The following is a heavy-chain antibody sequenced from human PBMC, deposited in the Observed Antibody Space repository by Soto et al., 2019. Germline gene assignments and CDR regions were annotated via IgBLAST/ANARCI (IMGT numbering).Heavy chain of an antibody. Sequence: PVGSLRLSCAASGFTFTNAWMSWVRQAPGKGLEWVGRIKKKTDGGTTDYAAPVKGRFTLSRDDSKNTLYLQMKSLKNEDTGVYYRTTGQWRVSGYYYSLDVWGHGTTVTVSS. D-gene: IGHD6-19*01. J-gene: IGHJ6*02. CDR2: IKKKTDGGTT. CDR3: TTGQWRVSGYYYSLDV. CDR1: GFTFTNAW. V-gene: IGHV3-15*01.